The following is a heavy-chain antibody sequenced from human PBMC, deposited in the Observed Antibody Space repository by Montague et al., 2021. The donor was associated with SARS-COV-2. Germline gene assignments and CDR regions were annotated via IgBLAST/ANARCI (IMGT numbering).Heavy chain of an antibody. Sequence: SETLSLTCTISGGSISSSSYYWGWIRQPPGKGLEWIGSIYYSGSTYYTPSLKSRVTISVDTSKNQFSLKLSSVTAADTAVYYCAGRVVVAAAIGHWYFDLWGRGTLVTVSS. CDR1: GGSISSSSYY. CDR2: IYYSGST. D-gene: IGHD2-2*02. V-gene: IGHV4-39*01. CDR3: AGRVVVAAAIGHWYFDL. J-gene: IGHJ2*01.